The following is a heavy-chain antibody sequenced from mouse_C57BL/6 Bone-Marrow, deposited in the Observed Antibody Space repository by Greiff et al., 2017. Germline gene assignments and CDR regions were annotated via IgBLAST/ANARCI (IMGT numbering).Heavy chain of an antibody. V-gene: IGHV1-55*01. Sequence: VQLQQPGAELVKPGASVKMSCKASGYTFTSYWITWVKQRPGQGLEWIGDIYPGSGSTNYNEKFKSKATLPVDTSSSTAYMQLSSLTSEDSAVYYCARVPIYYFFYFDYWGQGTTLTVSS. CDR1: GYTFTSYW. CDR3: ARVPIYYFFYFDY. D-gene: IGHD2-1*01. J-gene: IGHJ2*01. CDR2: IYPGSGST.